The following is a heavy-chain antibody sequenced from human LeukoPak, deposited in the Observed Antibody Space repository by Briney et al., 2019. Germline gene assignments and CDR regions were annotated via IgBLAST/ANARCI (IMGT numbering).Heavy chain of an antibody. V-gene: IGHV4-61*10. D-gene: IGHD1-26*01. CDR1: GGSISSGSYY. J-gene: IGHJ6*03. Sequence: SETLSLTCTVSGGSISSGSYYWSWIRQPAGKGLEWIGYIYYSGSTNYNPSLKSRVTISVDTSKNQFSLKLSSVTAADTAVYYCARVTFGVGATTAYDYYYYMDVWGKGTTVTISS. CDR3: ARVTFGVGATTAYDYYYYMDV. CDR2: IYYSGST.